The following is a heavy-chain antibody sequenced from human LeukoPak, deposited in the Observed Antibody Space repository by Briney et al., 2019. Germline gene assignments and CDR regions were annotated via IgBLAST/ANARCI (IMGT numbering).Heavy chain of an antibody. CDR1: GFTFSNHV. Sequence: GGSLRLSCAASGFTFSNHVMSWVRQAPGKELEWVSGISGSGDTTNHADSVKGRFTISRDNSKNTLYLQMNSLRAEDTAVYYCAKVYSSGWYWVDFWGQGTLVTVSS. CDR2: ISGSGDTT. J-gene: IGHJ4*02. D-gene: IGHD6-19*01. CDR3: AKVYSSGWYWVDF. V-gene: IGHV3-23*01.